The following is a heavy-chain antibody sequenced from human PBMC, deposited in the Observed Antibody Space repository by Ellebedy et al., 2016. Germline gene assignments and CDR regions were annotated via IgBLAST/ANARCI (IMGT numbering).Heavy chain of an antibody. CDR1: GGSISTYY. J-gene: IGHJ4*02. D-gene: IGHD3-10*01. CDR3: ARGALFGENDY. V-gene: IGHV4-59*12. CDR2: IYYSGST. Sequence: SETLSLXCTVSGGSISTYYWSWIRQPPGKGLEWIGYIYYSGSTNYNPSLKSRVTISVDTSKNQFSLKLSSVTAADTAVYYCARGALFGENDYWGQGTLVTVSS.